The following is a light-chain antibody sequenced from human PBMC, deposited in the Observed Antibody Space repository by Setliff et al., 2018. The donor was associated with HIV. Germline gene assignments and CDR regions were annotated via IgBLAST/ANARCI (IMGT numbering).Light chain of an antibody. CDR3: FLSYSAARRV. V-gene: IGLV7-46*01. CDR1: TGAVTSGHY. J-gene: IGLJ3*02. Sequence: QAVVTQEPSLTVSPVGTVTLTCGSSTGAVTSGHYPYWFQQKPGQAPRTLIYDTNNKHSWTPARFSGSLLWGKAALTLSGAQPEDEAAYYCFLSYSAARRVFGGGTKVTV. CDR2: DTN.